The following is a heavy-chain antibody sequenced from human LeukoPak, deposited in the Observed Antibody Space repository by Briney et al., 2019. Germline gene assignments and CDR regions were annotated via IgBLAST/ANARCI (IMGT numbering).Heavy chain of an antibody. Sequence: GGSLRLSCAASGFTVSSNYMSWVRQAPGKGLEWVSVIYSGGSTYYADSVKGRFTISRDNSKNTLYLQMNSLRAEDTAVYYCAKDPQYSSSAVIDYWGQGTLVTVSS. CDR3: AKDPQYSSSAVIDY. CDR2: IYSGGST. D-gene: IGHD6-13*01. CDR1: GFTVSSNY. J-gene: IGHJ4*02. V-gene: IGHV3-66*01.